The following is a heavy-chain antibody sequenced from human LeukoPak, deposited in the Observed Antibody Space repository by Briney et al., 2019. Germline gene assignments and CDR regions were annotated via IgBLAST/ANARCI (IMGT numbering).Heavy chain of an antibody. Sequence: KPSETLSLTCAVYGGSFSGYYWSWIRQPPGKGLEWIGEINHSGSTNYNPSLKSRVTISVDTSKNQFSLKLSSVTAADTAVYYCAREAPGMIRYCSSTSCSRRWFDLWGQGTLVTVSS. CDR1: GGSFSGYY. D-gene: IGHD2-2*01. J-gene: IGHJ5*02. V-gene: IGHV4-34*01. CDR2: INHSGST. CDR3: AREAPGMIRYCSSTSCSRRWFDL.